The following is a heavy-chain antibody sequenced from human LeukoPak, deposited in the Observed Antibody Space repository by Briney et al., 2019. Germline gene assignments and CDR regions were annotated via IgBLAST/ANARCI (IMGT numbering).Heavy chain of an antibody. CDR3: ARTLLWFGEYYFDY. J-gene: IGHJ4*02. V-gene: IGHV4-39*07. D-gene: IGHD3-10*01. CDR2: IYYSGST. Sequence: PSETLSLTCTVSGGSISSSSYYWGWIRQPPGKGLEWIGSIYYSGSTYYNPSLKSRVTISVDTSKNQFSLKLSSVTAADTAVYYCARTLLWFGEYYFDYWGQGTLVTVSS. CDR1: GGSISSSSYY.